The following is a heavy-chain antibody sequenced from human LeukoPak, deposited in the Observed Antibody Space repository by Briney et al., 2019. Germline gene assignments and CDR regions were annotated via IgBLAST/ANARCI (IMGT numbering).Heavy chain of an antibody. D-gene: IGHD1-26*01. CDR3: VRVFAVGTTFAFDI. V-gene: IGHV4-4*07. Sequence: SETLSLTCSVSGGSISNYYWSWIRQPAGKGLEYIGRVHSSGSTHYIPSIRSRLTMSVDTSKNQFSLTLTSVTAADTAVYYCVRVFAVGTTFAFDIWGQGTMVTVSS. CDR2: VHSSGST. J-gene: IGHJ3*02. CDR1: GGSISNYY.